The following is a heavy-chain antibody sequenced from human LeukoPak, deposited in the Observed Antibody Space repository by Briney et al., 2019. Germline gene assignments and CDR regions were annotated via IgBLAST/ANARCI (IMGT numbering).Heavy chain of an antibody. J-gene: IGHJ4*02. CDR3: ATRGISQGGGY. CDR2: IRYVETDE. CDR1: GFTFSSYG. D-gene: IGHD1-14*01. V-gene: IGHV3-30*02. Sequence: GGSLRLSCAASGFTFSSYGMHWVRQAPGKGLEWVVFIRYVETDEYYADSVKGRFTISRDNSKNTLSLQMHSLRPEDTAVYYCATRGISQGGGYWGQGTLVTVSS.